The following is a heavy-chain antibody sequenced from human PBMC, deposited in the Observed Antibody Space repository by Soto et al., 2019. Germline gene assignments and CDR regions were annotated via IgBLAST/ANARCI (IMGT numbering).Heavy chain of an antibody. CDR1: GGSISSGGYY. CDR2: IYYSGST. J-gene: IGHJ4*02. Sequence: PSETLSLTCTVSGGSISSGGYYWNWFRQHPGKGLEWIGYIYYSGSTYYNPSLKSRVTISIDTSKNQFSLKLSSVTAADTAVYYCARAGGWQLDYWGQGALVTVSS. D-gene: IGHD6-19*01. V-gene: IGHV4-31*03. CDR3: ARAGGWQLDY.